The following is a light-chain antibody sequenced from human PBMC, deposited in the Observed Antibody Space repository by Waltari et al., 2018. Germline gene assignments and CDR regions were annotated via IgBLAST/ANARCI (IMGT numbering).Light chain of an antibody. Sequence: SYVLTQSPSVSVAPGQTATITCGGNNIGSKNVHWYQQRPGQAPVLVVYDDSDRPSGSPARFSGSNSANTATLTISRVDSGDEADYYCQVWDSSFDRVVFGGGTKLTVL. CDR2: DDS. V-gene: IGLV3-21*02. CDR3: QVWDSSFDRVV. J-gene: IGLJ2*01. CDR1: NIGSKN.